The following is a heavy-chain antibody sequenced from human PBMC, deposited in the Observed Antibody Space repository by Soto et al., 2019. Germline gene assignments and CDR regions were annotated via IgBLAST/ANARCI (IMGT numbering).Heavy chain of an antibody. D-gene: IGHD1-26*01. CDR3: ARDGGRHSGGIDY. Sequence: QVQLVQSGAEVKKPGSSVKVSCKASGGTFSSYSINWVRQAPGQGLEWMGEIIPIFGTANYAQKFQGRVTITAEESTMTAYMELSSLRSEDTAVYYCARDGGRHSGGIDYWGQGTLVTVSS. J-gene: IGHJ4*02. CDR1: GGTFSSYS. CDR2: IIPIFGTA. V-gene: IGHV1-69*01.